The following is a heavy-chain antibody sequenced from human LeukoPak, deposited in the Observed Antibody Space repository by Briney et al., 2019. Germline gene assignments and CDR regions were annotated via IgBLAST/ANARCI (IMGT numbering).Heavy chain of an antibody. D-gene: IGHD3-10*01. CDR2: IYRSGTT. CDR3: AIRVVPLEGEEWGFIGDY. CDR1: DYPISSNYF. V-gene: IGHV4-38-2*01. J-gene: IGHJ4*02. Sequence: PSETLSLTCAVSDYPISSNYFRGSLRQPPGTGLELIGGIYRSGTTYYNPSLKSRVTFLLDTSKSQFSLKLTSVSAADTAKYFCAIRVVPLEGEEWGFIGDYWGQGILVTVSS.